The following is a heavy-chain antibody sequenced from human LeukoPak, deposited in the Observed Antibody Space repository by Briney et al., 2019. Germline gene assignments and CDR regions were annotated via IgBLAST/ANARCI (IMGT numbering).Heavy chain of an antibody. Sequence: SGPTLVNPTQTLTLTCTFSGFSLSTSGVGVGWIRQPPGKALEWLALIYWDDDKRYSPSLKSRLTTTKDTSKNQVVLTMTNMDPVDTATYYCAHTWIQLWLRSYYFDYWGQGTLVTVSS. V-gene: IGHV2-5*02. J-gene: IGHJ4*02. D-gene: IGHD5-18*01. CDR2: IYWDDDK. CDR1: GFSLSTSGVG. CDR3: AHTWIQLWLRSYYFDY.